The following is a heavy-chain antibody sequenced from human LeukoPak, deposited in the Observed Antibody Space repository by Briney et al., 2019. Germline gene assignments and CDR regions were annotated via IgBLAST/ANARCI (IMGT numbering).Heavy chain of an antibody. CDR2: VSGGGEST. CDR1: GFTFSSFA. J-gene: IGHJ4*02. Sequence: GGSLRLSCAASGFTFSSFAMSWVRQAPGKGLEWVSLVSGGGESTYYAASVKGRFTVSRDNSKNTLYLHMNSLRAEDTAVYYCARRGDGGRSFDYWGLGTLVTVSS. CDR3: ARRGDGGRSFDY. D-gene: IGHD4-23*01. V-gene: IGHV3-23*01.